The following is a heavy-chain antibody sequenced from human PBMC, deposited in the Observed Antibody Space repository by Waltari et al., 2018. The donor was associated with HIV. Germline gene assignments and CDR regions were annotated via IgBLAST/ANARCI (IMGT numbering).Heavy chain of an antibody. J-gene: IGHJ4*02. Sequence: QVHLVQSGAAMREPGASVKVSCKVSGYTFTNYDINWVRQAAGPGLEWMGWMTPKSGDTGYAQNFQGRVTMTRNISMNTAYMELRSLRSDDTAVYFCARGDFWHDYWGQGSLVTVSS. CDR1: GYTFTNYD. D-gene: IGHD3-3*01. V-gene: IGHV1-8*01. CDR2: MTPKSGDT. CDR3: ARGDFWHDY.